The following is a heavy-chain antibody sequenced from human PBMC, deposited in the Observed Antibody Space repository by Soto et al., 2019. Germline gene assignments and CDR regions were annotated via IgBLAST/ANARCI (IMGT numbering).Heavy chain of an antibody. CDR3: ARDPDYGGNSGLDLVGY. D-gene: IGHD4-17*01. V-gene: IGHV1-69*06. CDR2: IFPDFGTA. J-gene: IGHJ4*02. Sequence: QVQLVQSGAEVQKAGSSVMVSCKASGGSFNNFPINWVRQAPGQGLEWMGGIFPDFGTATYAQKFQGRVTITADRSTRTAYIELSSLTSEDTAVYYCARDPDYGGNSGLDLVGYWGQGTPVTVSS. CDR1: GGSFNNFP.